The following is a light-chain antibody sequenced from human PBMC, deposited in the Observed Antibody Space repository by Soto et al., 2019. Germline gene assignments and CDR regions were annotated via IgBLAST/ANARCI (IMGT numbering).Light chain of an antibody. CDR1: NSDVGSYNL. CDR2: EVT. V-gene: IGLV2-14*02. Sequence: QSALTQPASVSGSPRQSITISCTGTNSDVGSYNLVSWFQQHPGKAPKLVIYEVTKRPSGVSDRFSGSKSGNTASLTISGLQAEDEADYYCSSYTSSSTFYVFGTGTKVTVL. CDR3: SSYTSSSTFYV. J-gene: IGLJ1*01.